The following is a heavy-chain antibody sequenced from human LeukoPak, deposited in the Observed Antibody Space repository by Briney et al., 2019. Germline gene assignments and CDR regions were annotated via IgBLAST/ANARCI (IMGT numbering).Heavy chain of an antibody. Sequence: ASVKVSCKASGYTFTSYDINWVRQATGQGLEWMGWMNPNSGNTGYAQKFQGRVTMTRDTSTSTVYMELSSLRSEDTAVYYCARDRSGSYFTHPNWFDPWGQGTLVTVSS. CDR3: ARDRSGSYFTHPNWFDP. J-gene: IGHJ5*02. CDR1: GYTFTSYD. CDR2: MNPNSGNT. D-gene: IGHD1-26*01. V-gene: IGHV1-8*01.